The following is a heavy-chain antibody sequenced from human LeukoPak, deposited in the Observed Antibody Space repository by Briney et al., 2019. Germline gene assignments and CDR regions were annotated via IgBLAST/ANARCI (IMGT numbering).Heavy chain of an antibody. J-gene: IGHJ4*02. CDR3: ATPQRGHSYGYAGPFDY. D-gene: IGHD5-18*01. Sequence: PSETLSLTCTVSDGSTSPRTYWGWIRQPPRKGLEWIGSIYYSGNTYYNPSLKSRVTISVDTSKNQFSLKLSSVTAADTAVYYCATPQRGHSYGYAGPFDYWGQGTLVTVSS. V-gene: IGHV4-39*01. CDR2: IYYSGNT. CDR1: DGSTSPRTY.